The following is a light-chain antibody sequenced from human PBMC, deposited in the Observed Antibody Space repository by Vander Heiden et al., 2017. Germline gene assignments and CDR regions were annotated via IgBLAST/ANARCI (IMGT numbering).Light chain of an antibody. CDR2: ENN. CDR3: QSYDNNDLWV. J-gene: IGLJ3*02. Sequence: NLMLTQPHSVSESPGKTVTISGTRSSGSIASSEVQWYQQRPGSSPTTLIYENNQRPSGGPDRFSGSIDSSSNAASLTSSGRKTEDEADYYCQSYDNNDLWVFGGGTKLTVL. CDR1: SGSIASSE. V-gene: IGLV6-57*01.